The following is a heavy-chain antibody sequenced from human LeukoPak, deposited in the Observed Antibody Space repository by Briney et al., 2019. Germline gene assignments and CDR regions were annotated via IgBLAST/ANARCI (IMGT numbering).Heavy chain of an antibody. CDR1: GGTFSSYA. J-gene: IGHJ4*02. V-gene: IGHV1-69*13. CDR3: AREGRYDSSGYQNDY. D-gene: IGHD3-22*01. CDR2: IIPIFGTA. Sequence: SVKVSCKASGGTFSSYAISWVRQAPGQGLEWMGGIIPIFGTANYAQKFQGRVTITADESTSTAYMERSSLRSEDTAVYYCAREGRYDSSGYQNDYWGQGTLVTVSS.